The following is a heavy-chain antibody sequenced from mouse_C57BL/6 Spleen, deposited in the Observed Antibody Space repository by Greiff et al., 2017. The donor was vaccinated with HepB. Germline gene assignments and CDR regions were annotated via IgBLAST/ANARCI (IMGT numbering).Heavy chain of an antibody. V-gene: IGHV3-6*01. J-gene: IGHJ2*01. CDR3: ARGSGNYGSFDY. D-gene: IGHD2-1*01. Sequence: ESGPGLVKPSQSLSLTCSVTGYSITSGYYWNWIRQFPGNKLEWMGYISYDGSNNYNPSLKNRISITRDTSKNQFFLKLNSVTTEDTATYYCARGSGNYGSFDYWGQGTTLTVSS. CDR1: GYSITSGYY. CDR2: ISYDGSN.